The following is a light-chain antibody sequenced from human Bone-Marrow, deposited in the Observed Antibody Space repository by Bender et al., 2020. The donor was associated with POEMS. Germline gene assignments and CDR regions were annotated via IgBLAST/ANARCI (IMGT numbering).Light chain of an antibody. J-gene: IGLJ3*02. CDR3: STYTRSTRV. Sequence: QSALTQPASVSGSPGQSVTISCTGTSSDVGGYNYVSWYQQHPGKAPKLMIYEVSDRPSGVSARFSGSKSGNTASLTISGLQAEDEGDYYCSTYTRSTRVFGGGTKLTVL. CDR2: EVS. CDR1: SSDVGGYNY. V-gene: IGLV2-14*01.